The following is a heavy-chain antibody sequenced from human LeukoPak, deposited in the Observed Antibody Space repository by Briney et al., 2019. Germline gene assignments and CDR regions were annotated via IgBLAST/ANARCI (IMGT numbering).Heavy chain of an antibody. J-gene: IGHJ3*02. V-gene: IGHV1-2*04. CDR2: INPNSGGT. Sequence: GASVKVSCKASGYTFTGYYMHWVRQAPGQGLEWMGWINPNSGGTNYAQKFQGWVTMTRDTSISTAYMELSRLRSDDTAVYYCARSKGLVLLWFGEPEAAFDIWGQGTMVTVSS. D-gene: IGHD3-10*01. CDR3: ARSKGLVLLWFGEPEAAFDI. CDR1: GYTFTGYY.